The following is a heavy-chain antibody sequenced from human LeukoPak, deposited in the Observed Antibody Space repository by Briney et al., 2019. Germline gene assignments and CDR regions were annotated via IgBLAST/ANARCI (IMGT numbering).Heavy chain of an antibody. Sequence: SETLSLTCTVYGGSFSGYYWSWIRQPPGKGLEWIGEINHSGSTNYNPSLKSRVTISVDTSKNQFSLKLSSVTAADTAVYYCARGNCYYYYGMDVWGQGTTVTVSS. CDR2: INHSGST. CDR1: GGSFSGYY. V-gene: IGHV4-34*01. CDR3: ARGNCYYYYGMDV. J-gene: IGHJ6*02. D-gene: IGHD1-20*01.